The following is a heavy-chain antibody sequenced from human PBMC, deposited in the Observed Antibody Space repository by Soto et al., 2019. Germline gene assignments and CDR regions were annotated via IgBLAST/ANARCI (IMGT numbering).Heavy chain of an antibody. J-gene: IGHJ2*01. CDR1: GASINNNDYY. CDR2: VYYSGTT. V-gene: IGHV4-30-4*01. CDR3: ARMSYFYDKWYFDL. D-gene: IGHD3-22*01. Sequence: PSETLSLTCTVSGASINNNDYYWGCIRQAPGKGLECIGYVYYSGTTDYIPSLKSRLSMSIDKSQNQFTLKLNSVTAADTATYYCARMSYFYDKWYFDLWGRGTLVTVSS.